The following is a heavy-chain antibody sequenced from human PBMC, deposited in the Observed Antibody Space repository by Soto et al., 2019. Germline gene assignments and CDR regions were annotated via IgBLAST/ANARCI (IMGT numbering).Heavy chain of an antibody. V-gene: IGHV1-18*01. D-gene: IGHD4-17*01. Sequence: QVQPVQSGAEVKEPGASVKVSCKASGYTFTNYGITWVRQAPGQGLEWMGWISAYNGDTYYAQNLQGRVTLTTDTSTSTVYMELRSLGSDDTAVYYCARREGTTDFYYFMDVWGKGTTVTVSS. CDR2: ISAYNGDT. J-gene: IGHJ6*03. CDR1: GYTFTNYG. CDR3: ARREGTTDFYYFMDV.